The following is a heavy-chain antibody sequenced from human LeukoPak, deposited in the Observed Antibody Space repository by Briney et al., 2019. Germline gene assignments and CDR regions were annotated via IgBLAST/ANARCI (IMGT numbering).Heavy chain of an antibody. CDR1: GGPISSYY. CDR3: ARAERSYYVDY. CDR2: IYYSGST. J-gene: IGHJ4*02. Sequence: SETLSLTCTVSGGPISSYYWSWIRQSPGKRLEWIGYIYYSGSTNYNPSLKSRVTISIDTSKNRFSLKVTSVTAADTAVYCCARAERSYYVDYWGQGTLVTVSS. V-gene: IGHV4-59*01. D-gene: IGHD1-26*01.